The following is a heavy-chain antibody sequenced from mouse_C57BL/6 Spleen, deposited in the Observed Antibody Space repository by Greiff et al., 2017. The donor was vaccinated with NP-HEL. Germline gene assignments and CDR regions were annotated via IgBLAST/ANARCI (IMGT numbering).Heavy chain of an antibody. V-gene: IGHV1-78*01. Sequence: QVQLQQPDAELVKPGASVKISCKVSGYTFTDHTIHWMKQRPEQGLEWIGYIYPRDGSTKYNEKFKGKATLTADKSSSTAYMQLNSLTSEDSAVYFCAREAYYGSSYNWYFDVWGTGTTVTVSS. CDR2: IYPRDGST. J-gene: IGHJ1*03. CDR1: GYTFTDHT. CDR3: AREAYYGSSYNWYFDV. D-gene: IGHD1-1*01.